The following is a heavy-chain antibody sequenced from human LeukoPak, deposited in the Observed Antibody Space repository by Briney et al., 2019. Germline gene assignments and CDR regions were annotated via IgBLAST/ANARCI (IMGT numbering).Heavy chain of an antibody. Sequence: SETLSLTCAVYGGSFSGYYWSWIRQPPGKGLEWIGEINHSGSTNYSPSLKSRVTISVDTSKNQFSLKLSSVTAADTAVYYCAREGRGYSGYARYWGQGTLVTVSS. CDR1: GGSFSGYY. CDR2: INHSGST. V-gene: IGHV4-34*01. D-gene: IGHD5-12*01. CDR3: AREGRGYSGYARY. J-gene: IGHJ4*02.